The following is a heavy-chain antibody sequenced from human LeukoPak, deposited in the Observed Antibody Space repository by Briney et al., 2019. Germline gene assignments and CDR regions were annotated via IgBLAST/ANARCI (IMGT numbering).Heavy chain of an antibody. D-gene: IGHD2-15*01. CDR2: MNPNRGDT. CDR1: GYTFTGYY. Sequence: ASVNVSCKASGYTFTGYYIHWMRQAPGQGLEWMGWMNPNRGDTSYAQKFQGRVTMTRDTPINTAYMELSGLTSDDTAVYYYGRRRIDCSDTGCYVDYWGQGTLVTVSS. V-gene: IGHV1-2*02. CDR3: GRRRIDCSDTGCYVDY. J-gene: IGHJ4*02.